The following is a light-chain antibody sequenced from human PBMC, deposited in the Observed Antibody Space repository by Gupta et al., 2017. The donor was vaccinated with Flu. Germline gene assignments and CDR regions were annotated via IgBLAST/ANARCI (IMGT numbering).Light chain of an antibody. CDR2: RAS. V-gene: IGKV1-5*03. J-gene: IGKJ1*01. CDR3: QQYDHYPWT. Sequence: DVQMTPSPSTLSASLGDRVTITCRASESISHWVAWFQQRPEEAPKRLIYRASTLDNAVPSRFSGSGFGAQFTLTINSLQPDDFATYYCQQYDHYPWTFGQGTKV. CDR1: ESISHW.